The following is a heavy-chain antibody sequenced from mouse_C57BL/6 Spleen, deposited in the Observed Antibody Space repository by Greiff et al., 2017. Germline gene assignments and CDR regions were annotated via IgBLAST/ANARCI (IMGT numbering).Heavy chain of an antibody. V-gene: IGHV2-6*01. Sequence: VKVVESGPGLVAPSQSLSITCTVSGFSLTSYGVDWVRQSPGKGLEWLGVIWGVGSTNYNSALKSRLSISKDNSKSQVFLKMNSLQTDDTAMYYCARTRDYAMDYWGQGTSVTVSS. CDR3: ARTRDYAMDY. CDR1: GFSLTSYG. CDR2: IWGVGST. J-gene: IGHJ4*01.